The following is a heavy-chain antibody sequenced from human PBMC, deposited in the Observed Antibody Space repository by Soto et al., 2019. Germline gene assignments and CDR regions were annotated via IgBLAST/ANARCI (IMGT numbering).Heavy chain of an antibody. Sequence: PSETLSLTCTVSGGSISSSSYYWGWIRQPPGKGLEWIGSLYYSRSTDYNPSLKSRLTISVDTSKNQFSLRLTSLTAADTAVYYCARHHRPPSYYFDYCGQGTLVTVSS. V-gene: IGHV4-39*01. CDR2: LYYSRST. CDR3: ARHHRPPSYYFDY. J-gene: IGHJ4*02. CDR1: GGSISSSSYY. D-gene: IGHD7-27*01.